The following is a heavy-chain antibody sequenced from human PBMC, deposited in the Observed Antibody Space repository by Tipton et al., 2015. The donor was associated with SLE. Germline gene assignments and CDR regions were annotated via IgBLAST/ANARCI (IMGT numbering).Heavy chain of an antibody. Sequence: GSLRLSCAASGFTFSSYEMNWVRQAPGKGLEWVSYISSSGSTIYYADSVKGRFTVSRDNHKNTLFLQMNSLTADDTAVYYCAKKAAHFDWLSLPHYFDYWGRGTLVTVSS. D-gene: IGHD3-9*01. CDR3: AKKAAHFDWLSLPHYFDY. CDR2: ISSSGSTI. V-gene: IGHV3-48*03. J-gene: IGHJ4*02. CDR1: GFTFSSYE.